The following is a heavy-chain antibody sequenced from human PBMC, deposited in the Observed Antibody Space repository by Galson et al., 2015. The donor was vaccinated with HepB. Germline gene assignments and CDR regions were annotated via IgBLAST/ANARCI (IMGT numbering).Heavy chain of an antibody. Sequence: SVKVSCKASGGTFGNHAINWVRQAPGLGLEWMGGIVPLFGSAAYSQKFQGRVFMTADASTSTAYVELSSLRSEDTAVYYCARNVRPPTAVILPKDGFDTGGQGTVIPVSP. J-gene: IGHJ3*02. V-gene: IGHV1-69*13. CDR1: GGTFGNHA. CDR2: IVPLFGSA. D-gene: IGHD3-3*01. CDR3: ARNVRPPTAVILPKDGFDT.